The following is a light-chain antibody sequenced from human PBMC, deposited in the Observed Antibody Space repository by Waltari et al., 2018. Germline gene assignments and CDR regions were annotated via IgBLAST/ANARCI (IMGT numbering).Light chain of an antibody. CDR1: QSVLYSSYKNNY. CDR2: WAS. J-gene: IGKJ2*01. Sequence: DIVMTQSPDSLDVSLGERATINCKSSQSVLYSSYKNNYLAWYQQKPGQPPKLLIYWASTRESGVPDRFSGSGSGTDFTLTIGSLQAEDVAVYYCQQYYSTPYTFGQGTKLEIK. CDR3: QQYYSTPYT. V-gene: IGKV4-1*01.